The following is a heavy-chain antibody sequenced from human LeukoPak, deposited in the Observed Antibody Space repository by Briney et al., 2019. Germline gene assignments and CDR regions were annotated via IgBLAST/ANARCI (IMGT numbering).Heavy chain of an antibody. CDR2: IYYSGST. D-gene: IGHD1-14*01. CDR1: GFTFRDYY. V-gene: IGHV4-31*02. J-gene: IGHJ6*02. CDR3: ARINPPYYYHGMDV. Sequence: PGGSLRLSCEASGFTFRDYYMTWIRQHPGKGLEWIGYIYYSGSTYYNPSLKSRVTISVDTSKNQFSLKLSSVTAADTAVYYCARINPPYYYHGMDVWGQGTTVTVSS.